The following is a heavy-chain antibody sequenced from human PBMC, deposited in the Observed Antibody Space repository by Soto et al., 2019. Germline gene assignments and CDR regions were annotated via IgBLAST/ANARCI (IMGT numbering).Heavy chain of an antibody. V-gene: IGHV4-31*03. Sequence: QVQLQESGPGLVKPSQTLSLTCTVSGGSISSGGYYWSWIRQHPGKGLEWIGYIFYSGSTFYNPSLKSRIAISVDTSKNQFSLKLSSVTAADTAVYYCARAPGDYFVYWGQGTLVTVSS. CDR3: ARAPGDYFVY. CDR1: GGSISSGGYY. J-gene: IGHJ4*02. CDR2: IFYSGST.